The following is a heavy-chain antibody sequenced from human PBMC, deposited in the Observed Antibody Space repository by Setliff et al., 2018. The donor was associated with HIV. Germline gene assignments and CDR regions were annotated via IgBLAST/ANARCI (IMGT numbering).Heavy chain of an antibody. Sequence: SETLSLTCTVSGGSMTTHFWSWIRQPPGKGLEWIGSVYYSGSTNYNPSLKSRVTISLDTSENQFSLKLSSVTAADTAVYYCARGPASKWAMVRGGHYYYGMDVWGQGTTVTVSS. D-gene: IGHD3-10*01. CDR2: VYYSGST. CDR3: ARGPASKWAMVRGGHYYYGMDV. J-gene: IGHJ6*02. CDR1: GGSMTTHF. V-gene: IGHV4-59*08.